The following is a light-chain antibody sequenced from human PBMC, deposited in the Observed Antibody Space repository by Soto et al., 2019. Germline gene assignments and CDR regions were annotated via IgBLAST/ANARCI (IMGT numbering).Light chain of an antibody. Sequence: EVVLTQSPVTLSLSPGETATLSCRASRSVRSYVNWFRQKPGQAPRLLIFDSSNRATGIPPRFSGSGSGTDFTLTISNLEPDDSAVYYCLQRSNWLSFGGGTKVEIK. J-gene: IGKJ4*01. CDR2: DSS. CDR3: LQRSNWLS. CDR1: RSVRSY. V-gene: IGKV3-11*01.